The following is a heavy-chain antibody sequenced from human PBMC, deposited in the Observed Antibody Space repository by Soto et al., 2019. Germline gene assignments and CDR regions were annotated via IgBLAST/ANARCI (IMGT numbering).Heavy chain of an antibody. CDR2: ISSSSSYT. J-gene: IGHJ3*02. Sequence: PGGSLRLSCAASGFTFSDYYMSWIRQAPGKGLEWVSYISSSSSYTNYADSVKGRFTISRDNAKNSLYLQMNSLRAEDTAVYYCARDLGWFGEDDAFDIWGQGTMVTVSS. CDR1: GFTFSDYY. V-gene: IGHV3-11*05. D-gene: IGHD3-10*01. CDR3: ARDLGWFGEDDAFDI.